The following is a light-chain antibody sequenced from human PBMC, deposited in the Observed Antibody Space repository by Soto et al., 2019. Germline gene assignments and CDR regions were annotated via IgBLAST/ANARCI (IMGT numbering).Light chain of an antibody. CDR3: KSYAGSNTYV. V-gene: IGLV2-18*02. Sequence: QSVLTQPPSVSGSPGQSVTISCTGTSTDFVTYNRVSWYQQPPGTAPKLIVYEASNRPSGVPDRFSGSKSGNTASLTVSGLQAADEADYFCKSYAGSNTYVFGSGTKVTAL. J-gene: IGLJ1*01. CDR1: STDFVTYNR. CDR2: EAS.